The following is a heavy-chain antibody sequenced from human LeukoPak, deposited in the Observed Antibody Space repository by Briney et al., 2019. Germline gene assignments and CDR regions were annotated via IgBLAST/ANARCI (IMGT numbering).Heavy chain of an antibody. CDR1: GFTFSSCA. V-gene: IGHV3-23*01. Sequence: GGSLRLSCAASGFTFSSCAMSWVRQAPGKGLEWVSAISASGGGTHYADSVKGRFTISRDNSKNTLYLQMNSLRAEDTAVYYCAKDVDTAMDPNFDYWSQGTLVTVSS. CDR3: AKDVDTAMDPNFDY. D-gene: IGHD5-18*01. CDR2: ISASGGGT. J-gene: IGHJ4*02.